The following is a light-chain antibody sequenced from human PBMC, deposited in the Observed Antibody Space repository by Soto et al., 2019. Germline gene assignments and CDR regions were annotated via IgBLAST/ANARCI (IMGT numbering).Light chain of an antibody. J-gene: IGKJ1*01. CDR3: QQYGSAPRT. V-gene: IGKV3-20*01. CDR1: LSINKNY. CDR2: AAS. Sequence: EVVLTQSPGTLSLSPGERATLSCRANLSINKNYLAWYQQKPGQAPRLLIYAASSRATGIPGRFSGGGSGTDFTLTIGRLEPEDFAVYYCQQYGSAPRTFGQGTKVEVK.